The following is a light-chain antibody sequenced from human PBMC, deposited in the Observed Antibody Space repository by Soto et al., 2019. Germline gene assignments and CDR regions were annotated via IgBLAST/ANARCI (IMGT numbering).Light chain of an antibody. CDR1: QSVSSSY. CDR2: GAS. J-gene: IGKJ2*01. CDR3: QQYASSPHT. V-gene: IGKV3-20*01. Sequence: EIVLAQSPGTLSLSPGERATLAGRASQSVSSSYLAWYQHKPGQAPRLLIYGASSRATGIPDRFSGSGSGTDFTLTTSRLEPEDFAVYYCQQYASSPHTFGQGTKLEIK.